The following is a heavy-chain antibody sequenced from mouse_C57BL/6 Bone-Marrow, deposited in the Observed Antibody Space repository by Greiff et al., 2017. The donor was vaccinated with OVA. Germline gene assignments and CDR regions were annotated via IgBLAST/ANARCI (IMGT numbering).Heavy chain of an antibody. D-gene: IGHD2-2*01. CDR1: GYTFTGYW. J-gene: IGHJ2*01. CDR3: ARSWLRRVFDY. CDR2: IDPSDSFL. V-gene: IGHV1-59*01. Sequence: QVQLQQPGAELVRPGTSGKLSCKASGYTFTGYWRHGVKRRPGQGLDWIGVIDPSDSFLNYNQKFKGKATLTVDTSSSTAYMQLSSLTSEDSAVYYCARSWLRRVFDYWGQGTTLTVSS.